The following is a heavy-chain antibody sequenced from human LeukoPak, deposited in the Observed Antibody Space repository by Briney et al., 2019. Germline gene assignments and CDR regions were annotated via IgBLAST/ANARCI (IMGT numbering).Heavy chain of an antibody. D-gene: IGHD3-22*01. V-gene: IGHV1-18*01. CDR1: GYTFTSYG. Sequence: GASVKVSCKASGYTFTSYGISWVRQAPGQGLEWMGWISAYNGNTNYAQKLQGRVTMTTDTSTSTAYMELRSLRSDDTAVYYCARYETSKYYYDSSGYKSPFDYWGQGTLVTVSS. CDR3: ARYETSKYYYDSSGYKSPFDY. CDR2: ISAYNGNT. J-gene: IGHJ4*02.